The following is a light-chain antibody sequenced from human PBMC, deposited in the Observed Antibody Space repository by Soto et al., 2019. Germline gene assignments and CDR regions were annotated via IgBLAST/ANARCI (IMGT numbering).Light chain of an antibody. Sequence: QSVLTQPPSASGTPGQRVTISCSGSSSNIGSNTVNWYKQFPGTAPKLLIYSDSRRPSGVPDRFSGSKSGSSASLAISGLQSEDGADYYCAAWDDSLSGRMVFGGGTQLTVL. V-gene: IGLV1-44*01. J-gene: IGLJ2*01. CDR2: SDS. CDR3: AAWDDSLSGRMV. CDR1: SSNIGSNT.